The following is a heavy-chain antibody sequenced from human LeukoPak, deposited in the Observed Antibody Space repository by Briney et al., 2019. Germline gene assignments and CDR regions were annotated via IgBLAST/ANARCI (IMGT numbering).Heavy chain of an antibody. CDR2: IYPGDSES. CDR1: GYSFTSYW. Sequence: GESLKISCKGSGYSFTSYWIGWVRQMPGKGLEWLGIIYPGDSESRYSPSFQGQVTISADKSITTAYLQWSSLKASDTAIYYCARHAVPSMLNSWFDPWGQGTLVTVSS. V-gene: IGHV5-51*01. D-gene: IGHD3-10*02. CDR3: ARHAVPSMLNSWFDP. J-gene: IGHJ5*02.